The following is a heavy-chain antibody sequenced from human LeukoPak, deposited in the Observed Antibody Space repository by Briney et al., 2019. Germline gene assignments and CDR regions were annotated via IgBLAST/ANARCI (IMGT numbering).Heavy chain of an antibody. J-gene: IGHJ4*02. V-gene: IGHV4-34*01. Sequence: PSETLSLTCAVYGGSFSGYYWSWIRQPPGKGLEWIGEINRSGSTNYNPSLKSRVTISVDTSKNQFSLKLSSVTAADTAVYYCAREGLRWYEDGDYWGQGTLVTVSS. CDR1: GGSFSGYY. D-gene: IGHD4-23*01. CDR2: INRSGST. CDR3: AREGLRWYEDGDY.